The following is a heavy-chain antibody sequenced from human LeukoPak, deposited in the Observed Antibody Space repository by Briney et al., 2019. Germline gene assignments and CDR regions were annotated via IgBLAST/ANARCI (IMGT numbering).Heavy chain of an antibody. CDR1: GGSISSSSYY. D-gene: IGHD2-2*01. CDR3: AREQIGYCSSTSCYAWSYDFWSGRKDYFDY. Sequence: PSETLSLTCTVSGGSISSSSYYWGWIRQPPGKGLEWIGSIYYSGSTYYNPSLKSRVTISVDTSKNQFSLKLSSVTAADTAVYYCAREQIGYCSSTSCYAWSYDFWSGRKDYFDYWGQGTLVTVSS. CDR2: IYYSGST. V-gene: IGHV4-39*07. J-gene: IGHJ4*02.